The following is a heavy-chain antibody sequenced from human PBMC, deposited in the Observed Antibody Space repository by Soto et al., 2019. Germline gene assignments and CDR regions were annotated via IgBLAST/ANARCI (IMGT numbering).Heavy chain of an antibody. CDR2: ISSSSSTI. CDR3: AILVGATPVYYYYGMDV. Sequence: EVQLVETGGGLVQPGGSLRLSCAASGFTFSSYSMNWVRQAPGKGLEWVSYISSSSSTIYYADSVKGRFTISRDNAKNSLYLQMNSLRDEHTAVYYCAILVGATPVYYYYGMDVWGQGTTVTVSS. D-gene: IGHD1-26*01. V-gene: IGHV3-48*02. J-gene: IGHJ6*02. CDR1: GFTFSSYS.